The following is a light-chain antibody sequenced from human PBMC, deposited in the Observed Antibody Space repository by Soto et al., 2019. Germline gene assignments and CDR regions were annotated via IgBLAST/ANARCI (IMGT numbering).Light chain of an antibody. CDR3: SSYISSGYV. CDR1: SSDVGGYNY. Sequence: QSVLTQPASVSGSPGQSITISCTGTSSDVGGYNYVSWYQQHPGKAPKLMIYDVSNRPSGVSNRFSGSKSGNTASLTISGLQAEDEADYYCSSYISSGYVFGTG. V-gene: IGLV2-14*01. J-gene: IGLJ1*01. CDR2: DVS.